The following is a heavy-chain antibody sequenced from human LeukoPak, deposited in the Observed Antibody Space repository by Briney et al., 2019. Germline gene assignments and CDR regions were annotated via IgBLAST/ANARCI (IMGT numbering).Heavy chain of an antibody. V-gene: IGHV3-74*01. J-gene: IGHJ1*01. CDR2: ISPDGSST. Sequence: GGSLRPSCAASGFTFSSYWMHWVRQAPGEGLVWVSRISPDGSSTSYADSVKGRFTISRDNAENTLYLQMNSLRAEDTAVYYCARDPHYYDSSGYYPHWGQGTLVTVSS. CDR3: ARDPHYYDSSGYYPH. D-gene: IGHD3-22*01. CDR1: GFTFSSYW.